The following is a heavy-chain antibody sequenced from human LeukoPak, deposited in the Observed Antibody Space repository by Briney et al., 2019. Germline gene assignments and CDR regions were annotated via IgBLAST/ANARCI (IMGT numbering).Heavy chain of an antibody. CDR3: VKASSSSPQYNWFDA. D-gene: IGHD6-6*01. CDR1: GFTFSTYA. V-gene: IGHV3-23*01. J-gene: IGHJ5*02. CDR2: VSGTGGRT. Sequence: GGSLRLSCAASGFTFSTYAMSWVRQAPGKGLEWVSVVSGTGGRTYYADSVKGRFTISRDNSKDTLYLQMNSLRAEDTALYYCVKASSSSPQYNWFDAWGQGTLVTVSS.